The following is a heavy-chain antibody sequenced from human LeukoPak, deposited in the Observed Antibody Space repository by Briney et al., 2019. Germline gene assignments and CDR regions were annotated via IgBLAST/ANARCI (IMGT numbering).Heavy chain of an antibody. D-gene: IGHD2-15*01. CDR2: ISRSGSTK. CDR1: GFTFSDYN. V-gene: IGHV3-11*01. CDR3: ARVLRYCSGGSCYSGGLGYMDV. Sequence: GGSLRLSCAASGFTFSDYNMRWIRQAPGKGLEWVSSISRSGSTKYYADSVKGRFTISRDNAKNSLFLQMNSLRAEDTAVYYCARVLRYCSGGSCYSGGLGYMDVWGKGTTVTISS. J-gene: IGHJ6*03.